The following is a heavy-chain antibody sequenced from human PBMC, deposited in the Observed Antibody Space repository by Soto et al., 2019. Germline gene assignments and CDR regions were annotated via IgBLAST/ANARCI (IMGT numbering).Heavy chain of an antibody. D-gene: IGHD6-13*01. CDR3: ARDRSESTLWYFLDY. CDR2: IHSTGRT. CDR1: GGSMSSYY. Sequence: SETLSLTCNVSGGSMSSYYWSWIRQPPGKGLEWIGYIHSTGRTNYNPSLKSRVTISVDTSKNQFSLNLTSVTAADTAVYYCARDRSESTLWYFLDYWGQGTLVTVSS. J-gene: IGHJ4*02. V-gene: IGHV4-59*01.